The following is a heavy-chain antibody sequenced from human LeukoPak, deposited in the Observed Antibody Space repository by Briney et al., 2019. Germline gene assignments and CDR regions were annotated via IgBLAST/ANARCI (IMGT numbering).Heavy chain of an antibody. CDR2: IIPIFGTA. CDR3: AREGGDVRTTYYYYGMDV. D-gene: IGHD4-11*01. V-gene: IGHV1-69*06. J-gene: IGHJ6*04. Sequence: SVRVSCKASGGTFSSYAISWVRQAPGQGLEWMGGIIPIFGTANYAQKFQGRVTITADKSTSTAYMELSSLRSEDTAVYYCAREGGDVRTTYYYYGMDVWGKGTTVTVSS. CDR1: GGTFSSYA.